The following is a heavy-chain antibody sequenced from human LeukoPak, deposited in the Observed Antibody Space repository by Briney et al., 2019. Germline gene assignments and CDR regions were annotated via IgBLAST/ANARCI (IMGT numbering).Heavy chain of an antibody. D-gene: IGHD6-19*01. Sequence: SETLSLTCTISGDSVSSSFWSWIRQPPGKGLEWIGYLYYSGKTNYNPSLKSRVTISVDTSKNQFSLKVSSVTAADTAVYYCARQTGAVAALDYWGQGTLVTVSS. CDR3: ARQTGAVAALDY. CDR1: GDSVSSSF. CDR2: LYYSGKT. V-gene: IGHV4-59*02. J-gene: IGHJ4*02.